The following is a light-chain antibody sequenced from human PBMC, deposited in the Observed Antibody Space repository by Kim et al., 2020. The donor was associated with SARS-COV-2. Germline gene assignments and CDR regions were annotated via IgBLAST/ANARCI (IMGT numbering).Light chain of an antibody. CDR1: SIGSKS. CDR2: YDS. Sequence: PVRTARLSCGGNSIGSKSVHGYQQKSGQAPVLVISYDSDRPSGIPERFSGSNSGNTATLIISRVEAGDEADYYCQVWDSSSDHRVVFGGGTQLTVL. CDR3: QVWDSSSDHRVV. J-gene: IGLJ2*01. V-gene: IGLV3-21*04.